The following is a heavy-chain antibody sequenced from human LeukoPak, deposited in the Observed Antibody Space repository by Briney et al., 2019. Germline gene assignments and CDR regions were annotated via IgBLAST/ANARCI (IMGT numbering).Heavy chain of an antibody. Sequence: ASVKVSCKASGYIFTSYYMHWVRQAPGQGLEWMGWINPNSGGTNYAQKFQGRVTMTRDTSISTAYMELSRLRSDDTAVYYCARVLRVGATNPLGYWGQGTLVTVSS. V-gene: IGHV1-2*02. J-gene: IGHJ4*02. CDR2: INPNSGGT. D-gene: IGHD1-26*01. CDR1: GYIFTSYY. CDR3: ARVLRVGATNPLGY.